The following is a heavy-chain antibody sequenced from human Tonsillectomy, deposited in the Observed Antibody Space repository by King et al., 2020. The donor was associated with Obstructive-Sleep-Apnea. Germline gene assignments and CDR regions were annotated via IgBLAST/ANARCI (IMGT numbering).Heavy chain of an antibody. J-gene: IGHJ4*02. V-gene: IGHV3-9*01. CDR2: ISWNSGSI. CDR3: AKALSGYDGNYFDY. D-gene: IGHD5-12*01. CDR1: GFTFDDYA. Sequence: MQLVQSGGGLVQPGRSLRLSCAASGFTFDDYAMHWVRQAPGKGLEWVSGISWNSGSIGYADSVKGRFTISRDNAKNSLYLQMNSLRAEDTALYYCAKALSGYDGNYFDYWGQGTLVTVSS.